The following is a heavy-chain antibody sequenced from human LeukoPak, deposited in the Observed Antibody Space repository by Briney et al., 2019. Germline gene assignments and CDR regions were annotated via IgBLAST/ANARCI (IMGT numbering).Heavy chain of an antibody. CDR3: ARAPTLDDYVWGSYRYPDYYFDY. D-gene: IGHD3-16*02. Sequence: SEALSLTCAVYGGSFSGYYWSWIRQPPGKGLEWIGEINHSGRTNYNPSLKSRVAISEHTTKNQFALKLTAVAAADTAVYYCARAPTLDDYVWGSYRYPDYYFDYWGQGTLVTVSS. CDR2: INHSGRT. CDR1: GGSFSGYY. J-gene: IGHJ4*02. V-gene: IGHV4-34*01.